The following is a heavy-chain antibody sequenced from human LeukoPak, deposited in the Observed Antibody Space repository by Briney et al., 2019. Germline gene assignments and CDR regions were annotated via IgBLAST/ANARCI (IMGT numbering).Heavy chain of an antibody. V-gene: IGHV3-21*01. CDR2: FGTRSSSI. CDR1: GFTFSSYW. J-gene: IGHJ4*02. CDR3: ARERDEGFDY. Sequence: GGSLRLSCAASGFTFSSYWMHWVRQAPGKGLVWVSSFGTRSSSIYYADSVKGRFTISRDNARNSLYLQMNSLKAEDTAVYYCARERDEGFDYWGQGTLVTVSS. D-gene: IGHD5-24*01.